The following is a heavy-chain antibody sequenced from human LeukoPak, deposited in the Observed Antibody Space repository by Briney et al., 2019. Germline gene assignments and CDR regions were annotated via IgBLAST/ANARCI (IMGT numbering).Heavy chain of an antibody. V-gene: IGHV3-23*01. D-gene: IGHD3-16*01. CDR2: ISGRGGST. J-gene: IGHJ4*02. CDR1: GFTFSSYA. Sequence: PGGSLRLSCAASGFTFSSYAMSWVRQARGKGLEGVSAISGRGGSTYYADSVKGRFTISRDNSKNTLYLQMNSLRAEDTAVYYCAKGAPWGSYYDYWGQGPLVTVSS. CDR3: AKGAPWGSYYDY.